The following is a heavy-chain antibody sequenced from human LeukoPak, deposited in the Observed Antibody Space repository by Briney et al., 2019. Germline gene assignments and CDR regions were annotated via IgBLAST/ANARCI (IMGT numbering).Heavy chain of an antibody. CDR1: GFTFSGYS. V-gene: IGHV3-21*04. CDR2: FGTRSTSI. J-gene: IGHJ4*02. D-gene: IGHD3-10*01. Sequence: GGSLRLSCTASGFTFSGYSMNWIRQAPGKGLEWVSSFGTRSTSIYYADSVKGRFTISRDNAKNSVYLQMNSLRAEDTAVYYCARGGGSGSYYSIDYWGQGTLATVSS. CDR3: ARGGGSGSYYSIDY.